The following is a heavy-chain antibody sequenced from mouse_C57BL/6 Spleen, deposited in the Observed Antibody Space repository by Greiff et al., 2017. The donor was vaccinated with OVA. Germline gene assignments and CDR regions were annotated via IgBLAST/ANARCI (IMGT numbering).Heavy chain of an antibody. D-gene: IGHD3-2*02. CDR2: ISSGSSTI. CDR3: AKCGGSGTENIDY. Sequence: EVMLVESGGGLVKPGGSLKLSCAASGFTFSDYGMHWVRQAPEKGLAWVAYISSGSSTIYYAATLKGRFTISRDNAKNTLFLQMPSLRSEDTAMFYGAKCGGSGTENIDYWGQGTTLTVSS. V-gene: IGHV5-17*01. J-gene: IGHJ2*01. CDR1: GFTFSDYG.